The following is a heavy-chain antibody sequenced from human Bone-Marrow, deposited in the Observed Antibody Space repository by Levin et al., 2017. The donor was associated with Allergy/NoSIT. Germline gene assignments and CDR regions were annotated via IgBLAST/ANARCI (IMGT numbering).Heavy chain of an antibody. Sequence: GGSLRLSCAASGFTFSIYTMNWVRQAPGKGLEWVSIISGRGETTYFADSVKGRFTISRDNSKNTLYLQMNSLRVEDTAVYYCATGRLTAAGSYAMDVWGQGTTVTVSS. CDR1: GFTFSIYT. CDR2: ISGRGETT. V-gene: IGHV3-23*01. D-gene: IGHD6-13*01. J-gene: IGHJ6*02. CDR3: ATGRLTAAGSYAMDV.